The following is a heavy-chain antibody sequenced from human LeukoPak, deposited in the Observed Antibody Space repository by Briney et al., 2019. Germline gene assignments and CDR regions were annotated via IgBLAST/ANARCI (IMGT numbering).Heavy chain of an antibody. D-gene: IGHD6-13*01. V-gene: IGHV3-74*01. Sequence: PGGSLRISCAASGFTFSRYWMHWVRQAPGKGLVWVSHINTDGSSTNYADSVKGRFTISRDNAKNTLHLQMNSLRAEDTAVYYCARTPYTSSWYGWFDPWGQGTLVTVSS. CDR2: INTDGSST. CDR3: ARTPYTSSWYGWFDP. CDR1: GFTFSRYW. J-gene: IGHJ5*02.